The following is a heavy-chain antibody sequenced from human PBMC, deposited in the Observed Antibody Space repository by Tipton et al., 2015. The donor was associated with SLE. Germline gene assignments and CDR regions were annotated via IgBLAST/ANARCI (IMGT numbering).Heavy chain of an antibody. J-gene: IGHJ4*02. CDR3: ARDRGTTFFDF. D-gene: IGHD1-7*01. Sequence: TLSLTCIVSGGSIHTAGSCWSWNRQHPGKGLEWSGYIYSSGSTSYNPSLKSRVTISVDTSKNQFSLNLSSVTAADTAVYYCARDRGTTFFDFWGQGTLVTVSS. V-gene: IGHV4-31*03. CDR2: IYSSGST. CDR1: GGSIHTAGSC.